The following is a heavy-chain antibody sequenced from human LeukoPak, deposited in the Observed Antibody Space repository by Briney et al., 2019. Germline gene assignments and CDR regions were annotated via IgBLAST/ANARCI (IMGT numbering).Heavy chain of an antibody. V-gene: IGHV4-59*01. CDR1: GGSISSYY. D-gene: IGHD6-19*01. CDR3: ARVDSSGPNPTYYFDY. Sequence: SETLSLTCTVSGGSISSYYWSWIRQPPGKGLEWIGYIYYSGSTNYNPSLKSRVTISVDTSKNQFSLKLSSVTAADTAVYYCARVDSSGPNPTYYFDYWGQGTLVTVSS. J-gene: IGHJ4*02. CDR2: IYYSGST.